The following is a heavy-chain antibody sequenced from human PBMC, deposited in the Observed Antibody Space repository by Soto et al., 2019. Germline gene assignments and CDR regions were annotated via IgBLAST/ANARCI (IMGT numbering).Heavy chain of an antibody. CDR3: ARGGGGGSSSFYFDS. D-gene: IGHD1-1*01. CDR2: IYYTGHT. V-gene: IGHV4-59*02. J-gene: IGHJ4*02. Sequence: LSLTFSVSSGSVTGTYWSWIRQSPGKRLEWLGYIYYTGHTNYQPSLKSRLTMSVDTSKNELSLNIHSVTAADTAGYFCARGGGGGSSSFYFDSSGQGTLVTFSS. CDR1: SGSVTGTY.